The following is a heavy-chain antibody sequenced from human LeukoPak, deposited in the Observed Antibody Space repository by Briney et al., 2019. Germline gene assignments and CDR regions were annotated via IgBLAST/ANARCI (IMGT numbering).Heavy chain of an antibody. J-gene: IGHJ3*02. V-gene: IGHV3-21*01. Sequence: GGSLRLSCAASEFTFSTHSMTWVRQPPGKGLEWVSPISRSGGSKYYAASLKRRFTISGATTKSSLYLQMNSLRAEDTAVYFCARSVKVSAALDVFDIWRQGTMATVSS. CDR3: ARSVKVSAALDVFDI. CDR1: EFTFSTHS. D-gene: IGHD2-2*01. CDR2: ISRSGGSK.